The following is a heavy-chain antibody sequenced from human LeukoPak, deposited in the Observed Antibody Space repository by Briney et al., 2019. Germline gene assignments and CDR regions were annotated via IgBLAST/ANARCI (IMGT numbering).Heavy chain of an antibody. V-gene: IGHV5-51*01. J-gene: IGHJ4*02. D-gene: IGHD3-22*01. Sequence: GASVKVSCKASGGTFSSYAISWVRQLPGKGLEWMGIIYPGDSDTRYSPSFQGQVTISADKSISTAYLQWRSLKASDTAMYYCARPGYYDRSGLDYWGQGSLVTVSS. CDR3: ARPGYYDRSGLDY. CDR2: IYPGDSDT. CDR1: GGTFSSYA.